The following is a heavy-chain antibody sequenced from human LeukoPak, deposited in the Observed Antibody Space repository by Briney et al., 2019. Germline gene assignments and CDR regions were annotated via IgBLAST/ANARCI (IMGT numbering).Heavy chain of an antibody. D-gene: IGHD6-13*01. Sequence: ASVKVSCKASGYTFTSYAMHWVRQASGQRLEWMGWINAGNGNTKYSQKFQGRVTITRDTSASTAYMELSSLRSEDTAVYYCARDRMLVRIAAAGLPGCWGQGTLVTVSS. CDR2: INAGNGNT. V-gene: IGHV1-3*01. J-gene: IGHJ4*02. CDR1: GYTFTSYA. CDR3: ARDRMLVRIAAAGLPGC.